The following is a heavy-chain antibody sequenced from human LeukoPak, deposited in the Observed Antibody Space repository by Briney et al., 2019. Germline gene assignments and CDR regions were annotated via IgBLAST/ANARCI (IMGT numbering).Heavy chain of an antibody. V-gene: IGHV5-51*01. CDR1: GYSFTSYW. D-gene: IGHD5-12*01. CDR2: IYPGDSDT. CDR3: ASQILTPGSDYDYFDY. Sequence: GESLKISCKGSGYSFTSYWIGWVRQMPGKGLEWMGIIYPGDSDTRYSPSFQGQVTISADKSISTAYLQWSSLKASDTAMYYCASQILTPGSDYDYFDYWGQGTLVTVSS. J-gene: IGHJ4*02.